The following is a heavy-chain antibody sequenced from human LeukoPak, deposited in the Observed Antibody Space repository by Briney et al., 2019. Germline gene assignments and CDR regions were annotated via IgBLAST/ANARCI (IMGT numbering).Heavy chain of an antibody. J-gene: IGHJ5*02. D-gene: IGHD6-13*01. V-gene: IGHV4-61*01. Sequence: PSETLSLTCTVSGGSVSSGSYYWSWIRQPPGKGLEWIGYIHYSGSTNYNPSLKSRVTISVDTSKNQFSLKLSSVTAADTAVYYCARVSSWYWFDPWGREPWSPSPQ. CDR1: GGSVSSGSYY. CDR2: IHYSGST. CDR3: ARVSSWYWFDP.